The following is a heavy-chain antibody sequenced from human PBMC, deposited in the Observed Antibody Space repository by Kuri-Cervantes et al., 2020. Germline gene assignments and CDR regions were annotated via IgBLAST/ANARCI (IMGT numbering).Heavy chain of an antibody. CDR1: GYTFTGYY. Sequence: ASVKVSCKASGYTFTGYYMHWVRQAPGQGLEWMGWINPNSGGTNYAQKFQGRVTMTRDTSISTAYMELSRLRSDDTAVYYCASSPHYYYYHGMDVWGQGTTVTVSS. CDR3: ASSPHYYYYHGMDV. V-gene: IGHV1-2*02. J-gene: IGHJ6*02. CDR2: INPNSGGT.